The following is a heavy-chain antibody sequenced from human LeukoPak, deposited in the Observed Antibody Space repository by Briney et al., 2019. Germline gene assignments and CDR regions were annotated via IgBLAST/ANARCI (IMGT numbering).Heavy chain of an antibody. CDR3: ATGTSSETRILYL. CDR1: GYTFNTYG. V-gene: IGHV1-24*01. CDR2: FDPEDGET. D-gene: IGHD2-8*01. J-gene: IGHJ4*02. Sequence: ASVKVSCKASGYTFNTYGITWVRQAPGKGLEWMGSFDPEDGETIYAQKFQGRVTMTEDTSTDTAYMELSSLTSEDTALYYCATGTSSETRILYLWGQGTLVTVSS.